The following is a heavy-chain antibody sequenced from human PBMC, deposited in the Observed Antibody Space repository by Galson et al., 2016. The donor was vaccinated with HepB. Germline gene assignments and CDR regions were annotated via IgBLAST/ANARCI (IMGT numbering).Heavy chain of an antibody. V-gene: IGHV5-51*01. Sequence: QSGAEVKKPGESLKISCKGSGYTFTNYRIAWVRQVPGKGLEWMGVISPGDPETKYSPSFQDHVTFSVDRSPRTAYLQWDSLKASDTAIYYCARHSNTSSRVGLDYWGRGTLVTLPS. CDR3: ARHSNTSSRVGLDY. J-gene: IGHJ4*02. CDR2: ISPGDPET. D-gene: IGHD2-2*01. CDR1: GYTFTNYR.